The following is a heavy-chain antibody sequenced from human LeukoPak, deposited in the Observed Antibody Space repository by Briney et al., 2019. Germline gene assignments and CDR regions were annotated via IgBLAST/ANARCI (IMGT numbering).Heavy chain of an antibody. CDR3: ARVYRTYGSGSYYTLFDY. Sequence: GASVKVSCKASGYKFTDYYMHWVRQAPGQGLEWMGWINPNSGGTKYALKFQGWVTMTRDTSISTAYMELSRLRSDDTAVYYCARVYRTYGSGSYYTLFDYWGQGTLVTVSS. J-gene: IGHJ4*02. V-gene: IGHV1-2*04. CDR2: INPNSGGT. CDR1: GYKFTDYY. D-gene: IGHD3-10*01.